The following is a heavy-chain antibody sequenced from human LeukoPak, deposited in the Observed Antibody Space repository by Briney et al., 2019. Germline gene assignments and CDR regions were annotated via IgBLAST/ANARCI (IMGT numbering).Heavy chain of an antibody. V-gene: IGHV3-53*01. D-gene: IGHD6-13*01. CDR2: IYSGGST. Sequence: PGGSLSLSCAVSGFTVSSNFMSWVRQAPGKELEWVSVIYSGGSTHYADSVKGRFTISRDNAENSLHLRMNSLRDEDTAVYYCARESSWYLDYWGQGTLVAVSS. J-gene: IGHJ4*02. CDR3: ARESSWYLDY. CDR1: GFTVSSNF.